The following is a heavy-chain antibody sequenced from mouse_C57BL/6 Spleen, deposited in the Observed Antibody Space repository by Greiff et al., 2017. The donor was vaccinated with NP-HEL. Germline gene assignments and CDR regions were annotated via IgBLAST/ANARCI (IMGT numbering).Heavy chain of an antibody. CDR2: ILPGSGST. Sequence: QVQLKQSGAELMKPGDSVKLSCKSTGYTFTGHRIAWVKQRPGHGLEWIGEILPGSGSTYYHEKFKGKATFTADTYTNTAYMQLSSLTTEEAAIYDCASAGEGYYGYFDVWGTGTTVTVSS. D-gene: IGHD2-2*01. V-gene: IGHV1-9*01. J-gene: IGHJ1*03. CDR3: ASAGEGYYGYFDV. CDR1: GYTFTGHR.